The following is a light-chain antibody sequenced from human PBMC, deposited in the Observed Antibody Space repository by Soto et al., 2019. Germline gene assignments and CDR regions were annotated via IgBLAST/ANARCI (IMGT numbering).Light chain of an antibody. CDR1: QSVSSSY. Sequence: EIVLTQSPGTLSLSPGERATLSCRASQSVSSSYLAWYQQKPGQAPRLLIYDAYNRATGIQARFSGGGSGAEYTLTISSLQSEDFAVYYCKQYDKWPRTFGQGTKVDIK. CDR2: DAY. CDR3: KQYDKWPRT. J-gene: IGKJ1*01. V-gene: IGKV3-15*01.